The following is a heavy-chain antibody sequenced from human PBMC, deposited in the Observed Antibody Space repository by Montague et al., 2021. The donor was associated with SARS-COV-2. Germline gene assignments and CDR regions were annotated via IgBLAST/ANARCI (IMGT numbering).Heavy chain of an antibody. J-gene: IGHJ3*02. Sequence: DYALSLKSRITINPDTSKNQFSLPLSSVAPEDTAVFYCARTTTRMLYPPNAFDIWGQGTMVTVSS. CDR3: ARTTTRMLYPPNAFDI. D-gene: IGHD2-15*01. V-gene: IGHV6-1*01.